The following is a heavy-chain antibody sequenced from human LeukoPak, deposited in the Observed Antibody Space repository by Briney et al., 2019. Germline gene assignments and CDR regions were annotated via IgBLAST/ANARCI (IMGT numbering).Heavy chain of an antibody. D-gene: IGHD6-6*01. CDR3: ARGQLDDPFDI. CDR2: IYHSGST. J-gene: IGHJ3*02. V-gene: IGHV4-38-2*02. CDR1: GYSISSGYY. Sequence: KPSETLSLTCTVSGYSISSGYYWGWIRQPPGKGLEWIGSIYHSGSTYYNPSLKSRVTISVDTSKNQFSLKLSSVTAADTAVYYCARGQLDDPFDIWGQGTMVTVSS.